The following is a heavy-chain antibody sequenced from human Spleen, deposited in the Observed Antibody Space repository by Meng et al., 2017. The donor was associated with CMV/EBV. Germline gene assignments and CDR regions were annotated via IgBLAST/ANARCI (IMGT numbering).Heavy chain of an antibody. Sequence: KESGGTFSNYAINWVRQAPGQGLEWMGTIIPMGETAIYTQKFRGRVTITADESTTTAHMEISGLTSEDTAVYYCATDGPGGGSYCLYWGQGTLVTVSS. CDR2: IIPMGETA. D-gene: IGHD3-10*01. J-gene: IGHJ4*02. CDR3: ATDGPGGGSYCLY. CDR1: GGTFSNYA. V-gene: IGHV1-69*11.